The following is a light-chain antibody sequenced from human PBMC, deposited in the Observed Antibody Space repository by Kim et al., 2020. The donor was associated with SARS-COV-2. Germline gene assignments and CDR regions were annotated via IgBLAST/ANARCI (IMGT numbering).Light chain of an antibody. CDR3: QQYNNKPLYA. J-gene: IGKJ2*01. V-gene: IGKV1-33*01. CDR2: DAS. Sequence: DIQVTQSPSSLSASVGDRVTITCQASQDINRHLNWYQHKPGKDPKLLIHDASISDTGALSRFSGSGIGTKFTLTISSLQPDDVATYHCQQYNNKPLYAFGEG. CDR1: QDINRH.